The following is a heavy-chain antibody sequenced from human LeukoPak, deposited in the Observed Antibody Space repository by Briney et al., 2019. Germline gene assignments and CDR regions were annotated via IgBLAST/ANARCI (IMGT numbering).Heavy chain of an antibody. J-gene: IGHJ4*02. CDR1: GFTFSSYA. CDR3: VRGAYSSSWLNFDY. CDR2: IPYDGSNK. D-gene: IGHD6-13*01. Sequence: QPGRTLRLSCAASGFTFSSYAMHWVRQAPGRGLERVAFIPYDGSNKYYADSVKGRFTVSRDNSKNTLYLQMNSLRAEDTAVYYCVRGAYSSSWLNFDYWGQGTLVTVSS. V-gene: IGHV3-30*04.